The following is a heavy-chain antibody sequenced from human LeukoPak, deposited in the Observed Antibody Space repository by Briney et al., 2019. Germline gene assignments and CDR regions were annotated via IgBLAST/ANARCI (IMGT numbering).Heavy chain of an antibody. CDR2: INHSGST. D-gene: IGHD3-10*01. Sequence: SETLSLTCAVYGGSFSGYYWSWIRQPPGKGLEWIGEINHSGSTNYNPSLKSRVTISVDTSKNQFSLKLSSVTAADTAVYYCARGLRYYYGSGSYSLYYFDYWGQGTLVTVSS. J-gene: IGHJ4*02. V-gene: IGHV4-34*01. CDR1: GGSFSGYY. CDR3: ARGLRYYYGSGSYSLYYFDY.